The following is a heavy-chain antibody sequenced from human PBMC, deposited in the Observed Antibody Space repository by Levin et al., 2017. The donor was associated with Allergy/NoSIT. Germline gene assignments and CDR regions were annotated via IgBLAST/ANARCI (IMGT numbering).Heavy chain of an antibody. CDR1: GFTFSSYE. CDR2: ISSTGSTI. J-gene: IGHJ4*02. Sequence: SCAASGFTFSSYEMNWVRRAPGKGLEWVSYISSTGSTIYSADSVKGRFTISRDNAKNSLYLHMNSLRAEDTAVYYCARQLGNFWSGYNYFDYWGQGILVTVSS. V-gene: IGHV3-48*03. D-gene: IGHD3-3*01. CDR3: ARQLGNFWSGYNYFDY.